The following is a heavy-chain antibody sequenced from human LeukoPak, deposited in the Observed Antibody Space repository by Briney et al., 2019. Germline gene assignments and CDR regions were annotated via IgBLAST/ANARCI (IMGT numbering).Heavy chain of an antibody. CDR3: ARGLYGSGNYYIDY. J-gene: IGHJ4*02. V-gene: IGHV4-4*07. CDR2: IYISGST. CDR1: GDSISSYY. Sequence: SETLSLTCTVSGDSISSYYWSWIRQPAGKGLEWIGRIYISGSTNYNPSLKSRVTMSIDTSKNQLSLKLNSVTAADTAVYYCARGLYGSGNYYIDYWGQGTLVTVSS. D-gene: IGHD3-10*01.